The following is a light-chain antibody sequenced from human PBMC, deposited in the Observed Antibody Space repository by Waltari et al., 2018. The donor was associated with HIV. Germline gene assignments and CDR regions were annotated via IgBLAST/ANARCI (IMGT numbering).Light chain of an antibody. J-gene: IGKJ1*01. CDR3: QQYDSDSPT. CDR1: QSITTW. V-gene: IGKV1-5*03. Sequence: DIQMTQSPSTLSASAGDRVTITCRANQSITTWLAWYQLKPGKPPKLLIYKASGLISGVPSRFRGTGSGTEFTLTINNLQPDDFATYYCQQYDSDSPTFGQGTKVEVK. CDR2: KAS.